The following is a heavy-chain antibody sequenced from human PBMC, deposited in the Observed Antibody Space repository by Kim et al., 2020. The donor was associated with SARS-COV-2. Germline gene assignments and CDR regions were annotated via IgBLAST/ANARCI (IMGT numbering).Heavy chain of an antibody. CDR1: GFTFSRYW. CDR3: ASHFASTSQREGVDY. CDR2: IKQDGSEK. D-gene: IGHD1-26*01. Sequence: GGSLRLSCAASGFTFSRYWMSWVRQAPGKGLEWVANIKQDGSEKDYVDSVKGRFTISRDNAGNSLFLQMNSLRAEDTAVYYCASHFASTSQREGVDYWGQGTLVTVSS. V-gene: IGHV3-7*01. J-gene: IGHJ4*02.